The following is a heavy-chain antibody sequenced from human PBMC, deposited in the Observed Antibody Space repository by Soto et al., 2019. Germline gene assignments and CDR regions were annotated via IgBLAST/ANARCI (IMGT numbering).Heavy chain of an antibody. CDR1: GGSISSGGYS. CDR3: ARAYGGYGDY. D-gene: IGHD5-12*01. J-gene: IGHJ4*02. V-gene: IGHV4-30-2*01. Sequence: SETLSLTCAVSGGSISSGGYSWSWIRQPPGKGLEWIGYIYHRGSTYYNPSLKSRVTISVDRSKNQFSLKLSSVTAAVTAVYYCARAYGGYGDYWGQGALVTVSS. CDR2: IYHRGST.